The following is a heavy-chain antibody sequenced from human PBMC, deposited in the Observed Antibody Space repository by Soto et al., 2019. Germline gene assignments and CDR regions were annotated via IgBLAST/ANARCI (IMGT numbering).Heavy chain of an antibody. J-gene: IGHJ4*02. V-gene: IGHV3-64*01. Sequence: EVQLVESGGGLVQPGGSLRLSCAASGFTFSSYAMNWVRQAPGKGLEYVSVISGNGGSTYYANSVKGRFTISRDNFKNLLYLQMGSLRADDMAVYYCARRGYGLYFDYWGQGTLVTVSS. CDR3: ARRGYGLYFDY. CDR1: GFTFSSYA. CDR2: ISGNGGST. D-gene: IGHD3-10*01.